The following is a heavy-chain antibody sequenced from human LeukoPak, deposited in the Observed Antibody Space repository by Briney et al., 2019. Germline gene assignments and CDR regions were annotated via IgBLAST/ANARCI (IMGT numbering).Heavy chain of an antibody. CDR2: IVPILDIA. D-gene: IGHD1-14*01. V-gene: IGHV1-69*04. Sequence: SVKVSCKASGGTFSSYAISWVRQAPGQGLEWMGRIVPILDIANYPQKFQGRVTITADKSTSTAYMELSSLRSEDTAVYYCAFAPNPRYYFDYWGQGTLVTVSS. CDR1: GGTFSSYA. CDR3: AFAPNPRYYFDY. J-gene: IGHJ4*02.